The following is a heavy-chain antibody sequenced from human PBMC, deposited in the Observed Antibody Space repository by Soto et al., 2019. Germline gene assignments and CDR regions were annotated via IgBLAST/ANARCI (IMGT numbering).Heavy chain of an antibody. D-gene: IGHD6-13*01. CDR1: GGSFSGYY. CDR2: INHSGST. J-gene: IGHJ5*02. CDR3: ARGLKQQLEKGWFDP. Sequence: PSETLSLTCAVYGGSFSGYYWSWIRQPPGKGLEWIGEINHSGSTNYNPSLKSRVTISVDTSKNQFSLKLSSVTAADTAVYYCARGLKQQLEKGWFDPWGQGTLVTVSS. V-gene: IGHV4-34*01.